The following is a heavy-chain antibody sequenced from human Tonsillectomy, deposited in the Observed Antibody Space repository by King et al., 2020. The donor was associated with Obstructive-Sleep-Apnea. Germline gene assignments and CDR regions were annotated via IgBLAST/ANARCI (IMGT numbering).Heavy chain of an antibody. Sequence: QLVQSGGGVVQPGRSLRLSCAASGFTFSTYGIHWVRQAPGKGLEWVAVISYDGSNKDYADSVKGRFTISRDNSKNTLYLQMNSLRAGDTAVYYCARDRPPYSGSYWGGAFDIGGQGTMVTVS. V-gene: IGHV3-30*04. J-gene: IGHJ3*02. CDR3: ARDRPPYSGSYWGGAFDI. D-gene: IGHD1-26*01. CDR2: ISYDGSNK. CDR1: GFTFSTYG.